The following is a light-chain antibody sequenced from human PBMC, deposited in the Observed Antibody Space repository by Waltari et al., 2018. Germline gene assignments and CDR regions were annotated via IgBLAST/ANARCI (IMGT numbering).Light chain of an antibody. CDR1: QSISNW. CDR3: QQYNSYSVT. CDR2: KAS. Sequence: DIQMTQSPSTLSASVGDRVTITCRASQSISNWLAWYQQKPGKAPKLLIYKASSLESGVPSRFSGSGSGTEFTLTISSLQPDGFATYYCQQYNSYSVTFGQGTKLEIK. V-gene: IGKV1-5*03. J-gene: IGKJ2*01.